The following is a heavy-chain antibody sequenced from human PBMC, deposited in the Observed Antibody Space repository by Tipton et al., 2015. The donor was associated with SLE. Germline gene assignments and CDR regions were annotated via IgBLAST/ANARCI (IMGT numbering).Heavy chain of an antibody. J-gene: IGHJ6*03. CDR2: VVPILGTS. Sequence: QSGAEVKKPGSSMKVSCKVSGGTFSSYTFSWVRQAPGQGLEWMGRVVPILGTSNYAQKFQGRVTITADRSTDTAYMELSSLRSEDTAVYYCASSPRGHYYFYIDVWGKGTTVTVSS. CDR1: GGTFSSYT. CDR3: ASSPRGHYYFYIDV. V-gene: IGHV1-69*08. D-gene: IGHD6-25*01.